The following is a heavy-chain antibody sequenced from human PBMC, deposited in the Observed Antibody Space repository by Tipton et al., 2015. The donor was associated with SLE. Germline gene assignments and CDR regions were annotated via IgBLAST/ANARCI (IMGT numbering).Heavy chain of an antibody. CDR2: INHRGRT. CDR3: ARAEQRVTYYGLDV. Sequence: TLSLTCAVYGGSFSGYYWNWIRQPPGKELEWIGEINHRGRTNYNPSLKSRVTISVDTSKNQFSLKLSSVTAADTAVYYCARAEQRVTYYGLDVWGQGTTVAVSS. J-gene: IGHJ6*02. D-gene: IGHD1-26*01. CDR1: GGSFSGYY. V-gene: IGHV4-34*01.